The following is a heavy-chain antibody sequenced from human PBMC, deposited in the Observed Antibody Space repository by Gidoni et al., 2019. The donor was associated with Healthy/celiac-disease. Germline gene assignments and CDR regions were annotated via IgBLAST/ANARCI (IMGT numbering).Heavy chain of an antibody. CDR1: DGSISSSSYY. V-gene: IGHV4-39*01. J-gene: IGHJ3*01. CDR3: ARHPARPDSFDF. D-gene: IGHD6-6*01. CDR2: IYYSGST. Sequence: LHLQEAGPGLVKPAETLSLTCTASDGSISSSSYYWGWIRQLPGTGLEWIGSIYYSGSTYYNPSLKIRFTISVDTSKNQFSLKLSSVTAADSAVYSCARHPARPDSFDFWGQGTMVTVSS.